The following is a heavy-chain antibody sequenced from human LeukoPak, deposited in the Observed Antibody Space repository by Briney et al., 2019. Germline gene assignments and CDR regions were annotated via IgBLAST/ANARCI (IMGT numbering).Heavy chain of an antibody. J-gene: IGHJ5*02. CDR1: EFTFSSSW. CDR2: IKCDGSEK. Sequence: SGGSLRLSCAASEFTFSSSWMHCVCQAPEKGLEWVSDIKCDGSEKYYVDSVKGRLTISRDNAKNSLYLQVNSLRAEDTAVYYCARDLYSGSYYGWFDPWGQGTLVTVSS. V-gene: IGHV3-52*01. CDR3: ARDLYSGSYYGWFDP. D-gene: IGHD1-26*01.